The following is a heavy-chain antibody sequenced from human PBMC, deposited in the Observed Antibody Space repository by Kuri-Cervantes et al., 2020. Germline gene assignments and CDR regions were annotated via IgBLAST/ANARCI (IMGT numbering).Heavy chain of an antibody. V-gene: IGHV3-21*04. D-gene: IGHD3-22*01. CDR1: GFTFSSSS. J-gene: IGHJ4*02. CDR3: ATLVASSYYYDSSGSFDY. Sequence: ESLKISCAASGFTFSSSSMNWVRQAPGKGLEWVSSISSGSSYIYYADSVKGRFTSSRDNAKNPLYLQMNSLRAEDTALYYCATLVASSYYYDSSGSFDYWGQGTLVTVSS. CDR2: ISSGSSYI.